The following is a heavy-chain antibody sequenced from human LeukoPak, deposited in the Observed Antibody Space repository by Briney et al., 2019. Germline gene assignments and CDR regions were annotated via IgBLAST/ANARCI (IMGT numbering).Heavy chain of an antibody. Sequence: GGSLRLSCAASGFTFSSYSMNWVRQAPGKGLEWVSSISSSSSYIYYADSVKGRFTISRDNAKNSLYLQMNSLRAEDTAVYYCARATIAVADTTHFDYWGQGTLVTVSS. CDR2: ISSSSSYI. D-gene: IGHD6-19*01. J-gene: IGHJ4*02. CDR3: ARATIAVADTTHFDY. CDR1: GFTFSSYS. V-gene: IGHV3-21*01.